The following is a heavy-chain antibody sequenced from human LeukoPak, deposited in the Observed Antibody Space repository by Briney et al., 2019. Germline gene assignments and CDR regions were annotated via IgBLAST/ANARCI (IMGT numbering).Heavy chain of an antibody. CDR2: IIPILGIA. Sequence: GASVKVSCKASGGTFSSDAISCVRKAPGQGLEWMGRIIPILGIANYAQKFQGRVTITADKSTSTAYMELSSLRSEDTPVYYCARAGHSFWFDPWGQGTLVTVSS. CDR1: GGTFSSDA. J-gene: IGHJ5*02. CDR3: ARAGHSFWFDP. V-gene: IGHV1-69*04. D-gene: IGHD1-26*01.